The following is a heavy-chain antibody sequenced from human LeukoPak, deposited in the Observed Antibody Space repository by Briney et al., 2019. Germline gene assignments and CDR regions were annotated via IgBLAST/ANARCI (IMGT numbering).Heavy chain of an antibody. D-gene: IGHD5-18*01. CDR1: GYTFTGYY. V-gene: IGHV1-2*02. CDR3: ARGGDTAMGIPLYYFDY. J-gene: IGHJ4*02. Sequence: ASVKVSCKASGYTFTGYYMHWVRQAPGQGLEWMGWINPNSGGTSSAQKFQGRVTMTRDTSISTAYMELSRLTSDDTAVYYCARGGDTAMGIPLYYFDYWGQGTLVTVSS. CDR2: INPNSGGT.